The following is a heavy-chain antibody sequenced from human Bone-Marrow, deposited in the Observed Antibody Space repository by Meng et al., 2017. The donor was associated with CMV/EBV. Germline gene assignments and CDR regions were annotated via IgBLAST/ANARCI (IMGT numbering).Heavy chain of an antibody. J-gene: IGHJ4*02. CDR1: GFTVSSNY. CDR2: IYSGGST. V-gene: IGHV3-53*01. D-gene: IGHD6-13*01. Sequence: GESLKISCAASGFTVSSNYMSWVRQAPGKGLEWVSVIYSGGSTYYADSVKGRFTISRDNSKNTLYLQMNSLRAEDTAVYYCAGGGSSWYYFDYWGQGTLVTVSS. CDR3: AGGGSSWYYFDY.